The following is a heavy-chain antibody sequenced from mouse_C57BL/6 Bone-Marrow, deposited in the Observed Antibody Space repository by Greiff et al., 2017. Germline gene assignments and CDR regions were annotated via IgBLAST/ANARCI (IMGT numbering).Heavy chain of an antibody. J-gene: IGHJ3*01. CDR3: ARWKMVGAGFAY. CDR1: GYTFTSYG. D-gene: IGHD2-3*01. V-gene: IGHV1-81*01. Sequence: QVQLKQSGAELARPGASVKLSCKASGYTFTSYGISWVKQRTGQGLEWIGEIYPRSGNTYYNEKFKGKATLTADKSSSTAYMQLRSLTSEDSAVYFCARWKMVGAGFAYWGQGTLVTVS. CDR2: IYPRSGNT.